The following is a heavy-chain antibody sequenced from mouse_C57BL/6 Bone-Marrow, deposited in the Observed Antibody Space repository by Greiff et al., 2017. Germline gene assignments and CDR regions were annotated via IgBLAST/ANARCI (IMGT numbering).Heavy chain of an antibody. Sequence: DVHLVESGGDLVKPGGSLKLSCAASGFTFSSYGMSWVRQTPDKRLEWVATISSGGSYTYYPDSVKGRFTISRDNAKNTLYLQMSSLKSEDTAMYYCARQLCDYWGQGTTLTVSS. CDR1: GFTFSSYG. CDR2: ISSGGSYT. J-gene: IGHJ2*01. V-gene: IGHV5-6*01. CDR3: ARQLCDY.